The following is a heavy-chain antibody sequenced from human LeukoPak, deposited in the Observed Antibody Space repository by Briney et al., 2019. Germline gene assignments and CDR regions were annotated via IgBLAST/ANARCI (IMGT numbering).Heavy chain of an antibody. CDR2: IIPIFGTA. CDR3: ARESYVWNSSPSYFDY. Sequence: SVKVSCKASGGTFSSYAISWVRQAPGQGLEWMGGIIPIFGTANYAQKFQGRVTITADESTSTAYMELSSLRSEDTAVYYCARESYVWNSSPSYFDYWGQGTLVTVSS. CDR1: GGTFSSYA. V-gene: IGHV1-69*13. D-gene: IGHD6-6*01. J-gene: IGHJ4*02.